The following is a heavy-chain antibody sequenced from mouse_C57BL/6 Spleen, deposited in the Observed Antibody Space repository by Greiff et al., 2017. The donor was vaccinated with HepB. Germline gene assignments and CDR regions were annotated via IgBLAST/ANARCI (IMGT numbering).Heavy chain of an antibody. Sequence: QVQLKQSGAELARPGASVKLSCKASGYTFTSYGISWVKQRTGQGLEWIGEIYPRSGNTYYNEKFKGKATLTADKSSSTAYMELRSLTSEDSAVYFCASDTTVVAPFDDWGQGTTLTVAS. D-gene: IGHD1-1*01. CDR1: GYTFTSYG. J-gene: IGHJ2*01. V-gene: IGHV1-81*01. CDR3: ASDTTVVAPFDD. CDR2: IYPRSGNT.